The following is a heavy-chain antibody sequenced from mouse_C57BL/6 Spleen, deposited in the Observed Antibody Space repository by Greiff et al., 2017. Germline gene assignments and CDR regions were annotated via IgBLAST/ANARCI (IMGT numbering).Heavy chain of an antibody. CDR3: ARGYGSSYGYFDV. D-gene: IGHD1-1*01. J-gene: IGHJ1*03. CDR2: FHPYNDDT. V-gene: IGHV1-47*01. Sequence: VKLMESGAELVKPGASVKMSCKASGYTFTTYPIEWMKQNHGKSLEWIGNFHPYNDDTKYNEKFKGKATLTVEKSSSTVYLELSRLTSDDSAVYYCARGYGSSYGYFDVWGTGTTVTVSS. CDR1: GYTFTTYP.